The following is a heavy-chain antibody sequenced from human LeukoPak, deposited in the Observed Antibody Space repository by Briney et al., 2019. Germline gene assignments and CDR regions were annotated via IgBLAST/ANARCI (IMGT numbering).Heavy chain of an antibody. Sequence: SETLSLTCTVSGGSISSSSYYWGWIRQPPGKGLEWIGSIHYSGTTYFNPSLKSRVTISVDTSKNQFSLKLSSVTAADTAVYYCARHRDYYDTWGHGTLVTVSS. D-gene: IGHD3-22*01. CDR2: IHYSGTT. CDR1: GGSISSSSYY. CDR3: ARHRDYYDT. J-gene: IGHJ4*01. V-gene: IGHV4-39*01.